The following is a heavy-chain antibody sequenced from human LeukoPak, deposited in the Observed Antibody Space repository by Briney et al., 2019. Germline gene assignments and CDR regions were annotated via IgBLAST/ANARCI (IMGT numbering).Heavy chain of an antibody. CDR3: ASIFIAAAGTGNDAFDI. D-gene: IGHD6-13*01. CDR1: GFTFSSYG. V-gene: IGHV3-33*01. Sequence: GGSLRLSCAASGFTFSSYGMHWVRQAPGKGLELVAVIWYDGSNKYYADSVKGRFTISRDNSKNTLYLQMNSLRAEDTAVYYCASIFIAAAGTGNDAFDIWGQGTMVTVSS. CDR2: IWYDGSNK. J-gene: IGHJ3*02.